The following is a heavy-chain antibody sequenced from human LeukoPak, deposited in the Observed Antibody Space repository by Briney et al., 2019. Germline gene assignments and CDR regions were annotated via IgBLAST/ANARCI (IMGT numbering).Heavy chain of an antibody. Sequence: SETLSLTCTVSGGSISSSSYYWGWIRQPPGKGLEWIGSIYYSGSTYYNPSLKSRVTISVDTSKSQFSLRLSSVTAADTSMYYCARRSREGYLEYFDYWAQGTLVTVSS. CDR2: IYYSGST. V-gene: IGHV4-39*01. D-gene: IGHD3-3*01. CDR3: ARRSREGYLEYFDY. CDR1: GGSISSSSYY. J-gene: IGHJ4*02.